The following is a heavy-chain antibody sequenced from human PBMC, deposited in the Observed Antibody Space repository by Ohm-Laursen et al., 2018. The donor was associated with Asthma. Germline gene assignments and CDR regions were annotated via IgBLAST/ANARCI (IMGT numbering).Heavy chain of an antibody. J-gene: IGHJ5*02. CDR1: GLPFSNFW. D-gene: IGHD1-1*01. CDR2: IKPGGIAN. Sequence: GSLRLSCAASGLPFSNFWMSWVRQVPGKGLEWVANIKPGGIANAYLDSVRGRFTISKDNGKNSLYLQMHSLRGEDTALYYCARDSGWNALDLWGQGTLVSVS. CDR3: ARDSGWNALDL. V-gene: IGHV3-7*05.